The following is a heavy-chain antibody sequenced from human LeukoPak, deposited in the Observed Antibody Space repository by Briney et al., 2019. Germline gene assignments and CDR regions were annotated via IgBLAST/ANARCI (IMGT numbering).Heavy chain of an antibody. CDR2: ISGYDGGT. V-gene: IGHV1-18*01. J-gene: IGHJ4*02. Sequence: ASVKVSCKVSGYTFRNYGITWVRQAPGQGLEWMGWISGYDGGTVYAHNVQGRVAMTTDTSTSTAYMEVRSLRSDDTAMYYCARGGRRSGYTESDYWGQGTLVTVSS. CDR1: GYTFRNYG. D-gene: IGHD3-16*02. CDR3: ARGGRRSGYTESDY.